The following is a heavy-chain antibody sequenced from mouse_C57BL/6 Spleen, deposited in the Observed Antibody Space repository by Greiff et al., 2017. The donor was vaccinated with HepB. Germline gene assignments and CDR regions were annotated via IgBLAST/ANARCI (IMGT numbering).Heavy chain of an antibody. Sequence: EVQLVESGGDLVKPGGSLKLSCAASGFTFSSYGMSWVRQTPDKRLEWVATISSGGSYTYYPDSVKGRFTISRDNAKNTLYLQMSSLKSEDTAMYYCARIPHYYGSSYGYWYFDVWGTGTTVTVSS. CDR2: ISSGGSYT. J-gene: IGHJ1*03. D-gene: IGHD1-1*01. V-gene: IGHV5-6*01. CDR3: ARIPHYYGSSYGYWYFDV. CDR1: GFTFSSYG.